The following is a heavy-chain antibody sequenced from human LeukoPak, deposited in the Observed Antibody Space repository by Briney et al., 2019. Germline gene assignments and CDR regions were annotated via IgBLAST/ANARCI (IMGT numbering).Heavy chain of an antibody. J-gene: IGHJ6*03. V-gene: IGHV4-34*01. Sequence: SESLSLTCAVYGGSFGGYNWSWIRQPPGKGQEWIGEINHSGSTNYNPSLKSRVTISVDTSKNQFSLKLSSVTAADTAVYYCARHGLSYYYYYMDVWGKGTTVTISS. CDR2: INHSGST. CDR1: GGSFGGYN. CDR3: ARHGLSYYYYYMDV.